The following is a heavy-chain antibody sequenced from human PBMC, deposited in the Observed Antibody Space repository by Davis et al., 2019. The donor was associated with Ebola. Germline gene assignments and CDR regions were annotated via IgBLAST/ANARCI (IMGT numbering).Heavy chain of an antibody. J-gene: IGHJ5*02. Sequence: SVKVSCKASGGSFSRYAVTWVRQAPGRGLEWVGGIIPILRTTDNAQKFQGRVTFTVDESTSTADMELRRLRSDDTAVYYCARTEGGYGDWFDPWGQGTLVTV. CDR3: ARTEGGYGDWFDP. CDR1: GGSFSRYA. D-gene: IGHD5-12*01. CDR2: IIPILRTT. V-gene: IGHV1-69*13.